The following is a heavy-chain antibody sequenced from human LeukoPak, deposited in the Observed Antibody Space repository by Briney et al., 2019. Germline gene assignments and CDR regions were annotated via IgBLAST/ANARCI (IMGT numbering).Heavy chain of an antibody. CDR3: AKALDIVVVPAAMFVLGFDY. V-gene: IGHV3-21*04. Sequence: GGSLRLSCAASGFTFSSYSMNWVRQAPGKGLEWVSSISSSSSYIYYADSVKGRFTISRDNSKNTLYLQMNSLRAEDTAVYYCAKALDIVVVPAAMFVLGFDYWGQGTLVTVSS. CDR2: ISSSSSYI. D-gene: IGHD2-2*01. J-gene: IGHJ4*02. CDR1: GFTFSSYS.